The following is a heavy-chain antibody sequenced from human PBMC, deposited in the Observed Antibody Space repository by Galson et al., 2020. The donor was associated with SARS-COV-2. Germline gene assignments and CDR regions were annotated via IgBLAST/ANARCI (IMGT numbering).Heavy chain of an antibody. CDR3: ARHLRAAANSPLNL. Sequence: SETLSLTCTVSGGSISSGRYYWAWIRQPPGKGLEFICTIYYSGSTYYSPSLKSRVTISVDPSKNQFSLKVNSVTATETAVYYCARHLRAAANSPLNLWGQGTLVTVSS. CDR2: IYYSGST. D-gene: IGHD6-25*01. CDR1: GGSISSGRYY. V-gene: IGHV4-39*01. J-gene: IGHJ4*02.